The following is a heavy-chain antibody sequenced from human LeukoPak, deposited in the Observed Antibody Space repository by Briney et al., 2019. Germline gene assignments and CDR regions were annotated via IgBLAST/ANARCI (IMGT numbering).Heavy chain of an antibody. Sequence: SETLSLTCAVSGGSISSYYWSWIRQPPGKGLEWIGYIYSSGSTNYNPSLKSRVTISVDTSKNQFSLKLSSVTAADTAVYYCAREGYYYGSGSEFDYWGQGTLVTVSS. CDR3: AREGYYYGSGSEFDY. J-gene: IGHJ4*02. CDR1: GGSISSYY. V-gene: IGHV4-59*01. D-gene: IGHD3-10*01. CDR2: IYSSGST.